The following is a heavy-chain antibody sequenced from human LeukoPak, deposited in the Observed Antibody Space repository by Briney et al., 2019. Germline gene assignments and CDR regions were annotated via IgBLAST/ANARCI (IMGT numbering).Heavy chain of an antibody. D-gene: IGHD3-3*01. V-gene: IGHV3-7*03. CDR1: GFTFSDSW. CDR2: IKQDGSQK. J-gene: IGHJ4*02. Sequence: SLRLSCAASGFTFSDSWMSWVRQAPGKGLEWVANIKQDGSQKYYVDSVKGRFTISRDNAKNSMYLQMDSLRAEDTAVYYCTRSGYYSYYFDYWGQGTLVTVSS. CDR3: TRSGYYSYYFDY.